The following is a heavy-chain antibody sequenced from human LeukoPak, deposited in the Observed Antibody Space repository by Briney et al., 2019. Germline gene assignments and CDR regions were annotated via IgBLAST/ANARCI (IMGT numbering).Heavy chain of an antibody. Sequence: PGGSLRLSCAASGFTFSSYEMNWVRQAPGKGLEWVSYISSSGSTIYYADSVKDRFTISRDNAKNSLYLQMNSLRAEDTAVYYCAREGYYYDSSGYFHWGQGTLVTVSS. D-gene: IGHD3-22*01. J-gene: IGHJ4*02. CDR2: ISSSGSTI. CDR3: AREGYYYDSSGYFH. CDR1: GFTFSSYE. V-gene: IGHV3-48*03.